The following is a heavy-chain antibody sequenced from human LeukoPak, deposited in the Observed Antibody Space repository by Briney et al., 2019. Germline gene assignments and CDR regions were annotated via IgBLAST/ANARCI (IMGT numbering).Heavy chain of an antibody. CDR3: ARPGLAYCGGDCYSGAFDI. CDR1: GFTFSSYA. V-gene: IGHV3-30-3*01. D-gene: IGHD2-21*01. Sequence: GGSLRLSCAASGFTFSSYAMHWVRQAPGKGLEWVAVISYDGSNKYYADSVKGRFTISRDNSKNTLYLQMNSLRAEDTAVYYCARPGLAYCGGDCYSGAFDIWGQGTMVTVSS. J-gene: IGHJ3*02. CDR2: ISYDGSNK.